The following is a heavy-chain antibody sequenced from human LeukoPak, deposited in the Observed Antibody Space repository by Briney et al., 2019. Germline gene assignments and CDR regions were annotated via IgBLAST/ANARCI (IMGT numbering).Heavy chain of an antibody. Sequence: GGSLRLSCAASGFTFSSYAMSWVRQAPGKGLEWVSAISGSGGSTYYADSVKGRFTISRDNSKNTLYLQMNSLRAEDTAVYYCAKDRDSSGYYPRHAFDIWGQGTMVTVSS. V-gene: IGHV3-23*01. CDR3: AKDRDSSGYYPRHAFDI. J-gene: IGHJ3*02. CDR2: ISGSGGST. CDR1: GFTFSSYA. D-gene: IGHD3-22*01.